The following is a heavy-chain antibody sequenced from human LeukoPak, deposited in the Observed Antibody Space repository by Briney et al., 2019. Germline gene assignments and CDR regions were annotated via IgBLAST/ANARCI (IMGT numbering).Heavy chain of an antibody. CDR2: ISYDGNNK. CDR3: ARENDHDAFDI. J-gene: IGHJ3*02. V-gene: IGHV3-30*04. CDR1: ELIFKNYP. Sequence: GRSLRLSCAASELIFKNYPMHWVRQAPGKGLEWVAVISYDGNNKYFVDSVKGRFTISRDNSKSTLCLQMNSLRAEDTAVYYCARENDHDAFDIWGQGTMVTVSS.